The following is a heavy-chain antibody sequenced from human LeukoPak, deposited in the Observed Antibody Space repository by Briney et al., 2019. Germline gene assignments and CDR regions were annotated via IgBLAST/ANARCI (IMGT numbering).Heavy chain of an antibody. Sequence: SETLSLTCTVSGGSISGYYWSWIRQPPGKGLEWIGYIYYSGNTNYNPSLKSRVTISVDTSKNQFSLKLSSVTAADTAVYYCASLGAPRDVWGKGTKVTVSA. CDR3: ASLGAPRDV. CDR2: IYYSGNT. J-gene: IGHJ6*04. CDR1: GGSISGYY. D-gene: IGHD3-16*01. V-gene: IGHV4-59*08.